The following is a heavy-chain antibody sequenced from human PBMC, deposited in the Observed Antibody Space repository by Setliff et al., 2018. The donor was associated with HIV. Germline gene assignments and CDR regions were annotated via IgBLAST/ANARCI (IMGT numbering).Heavy chain of an antibody. CDR2: VNHSGNT. CDR3: ARGTVITYFYDSSGSFDY. Sequence: PSETLSLTCAVYGESFSGYYWTWIRQPPGKGLEWIGEVNHSGNTNYNPSLKSRVTISADTSKNQFSLKLTSVTAAATAVYYCARGTVITYFYDSSGSFDYWGQGTLVTVSS. J-gene: IGHJ4*02. D-gene: IGHD3-22*01. CDR1: GESFSGYY. V-gene: IGHV4-34*01.